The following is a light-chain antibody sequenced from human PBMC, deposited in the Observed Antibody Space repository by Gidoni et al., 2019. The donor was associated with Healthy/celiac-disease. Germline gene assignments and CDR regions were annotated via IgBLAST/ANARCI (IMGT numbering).Light chain of an antibody. CDR1: QSISSW. Sequence: DIQMTQSPSTLSASVGDRVTITCRASQSISSWLAWYQQKPGKAPKLLIYDASSLESGVPSRFSGSGSGTEFTLTISSLQPDDFATYYCQQYNSYWYTFXQXTKLXIK. J-gene: IGKJ2*01. CDR2: DAS. V-gene: IGKV1-5*01. CDR3: QQYNSYWYT.